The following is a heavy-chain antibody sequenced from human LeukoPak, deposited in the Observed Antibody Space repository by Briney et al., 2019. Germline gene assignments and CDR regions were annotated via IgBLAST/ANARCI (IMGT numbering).Heavy chain of an antibody. CDR2: IYTSGST. CDR1: GGSTSSGSYY. Sequence: PSQTLSLTCTVSGGSTSSGSYYWSWFRQPAGKGLGCVGRIYTSGSTNYNPSRKSRVTISVDTSKNQFSLKRSSVTAADTAVYYCARERYYYARGGLDVWGKGTTVTVSS. J-gene: IGHJ6*04. CDR3: ARERYYYARGGLDV. D-gene: IGHD3-10*02. V-gene: IGHV4-61*02.